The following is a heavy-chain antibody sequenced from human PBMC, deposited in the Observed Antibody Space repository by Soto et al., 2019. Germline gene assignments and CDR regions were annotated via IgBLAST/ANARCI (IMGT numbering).Heavy chain of an antibody. CDR1: GGSIVSRGYC. V-gene: IGHV4-30-2*01. Sequence: SQTMPLTYAVSGGSIVSRGYCWSWIQKPPGKGLEWIGYIYHSGSTYYNPSLKSRVTISVDRSKNQFSLKLSSVTAADTAVYYCARGAYYDSSGYAHDAFDIWGEGTMVTVSS. CDR3: ARGAYYDSSGYAHDAFDI. D-gene: IGHD3-22*01. CDR2: IYHSGST. J-gene: IGHJ3*02.